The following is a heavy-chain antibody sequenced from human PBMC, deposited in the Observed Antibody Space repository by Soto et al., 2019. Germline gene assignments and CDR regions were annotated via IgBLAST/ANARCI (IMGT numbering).Heavy chain of an antibody. CDR2: INPSDGDT. J-gene: IGHJ4*02. V-gene: IGHV1-46*01. D-gene: IGHD4-4*01. CDR3: AREVSAFDY. Sequence: ASVKVSCKASGYTFTSHFVHWVRQAPGQGLEWMGIINPSDGDTTYAQKFQGRVTMTRDTSTSTVYMELSSLRSEDTAVYYCAREVSAFDYWGQGTLVTVSS. CDR1: GYTFTSHF.